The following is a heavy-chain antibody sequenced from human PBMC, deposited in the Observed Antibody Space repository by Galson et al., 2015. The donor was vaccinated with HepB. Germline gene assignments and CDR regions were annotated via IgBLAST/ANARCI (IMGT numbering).Heavy chain of an antibody. Sequence: SLRLSCAASGFTFSSYGMHWVRQAPGKGLEWVAVISYDGSNKYYADSVKGRFTISRGNSKNTLYLQMNSLRAEDTAVYYCAKVTPRDYYDSSGYIDYWGQGTLVTVSS. CDR3: AKVTPRDYYDSSGYIDY. J-gene: IGHJ4*02. CDR1: GFTFSSYG. V-gene: IGHV3-30*18. D-gene: IGHD3-22*01. CDR2: ISYDGSNK.